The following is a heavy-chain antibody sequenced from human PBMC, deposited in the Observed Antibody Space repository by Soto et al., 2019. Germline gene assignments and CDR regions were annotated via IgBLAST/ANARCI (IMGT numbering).Heavy chain of an antibody. V-gene: IGHV4-34*01. J-gene: IGHJ5*02. D-gene: IGHD3-10*01. CDR3: ARGKRITMVRGVIITMGWFDP. CDR1: GGSFSGYY. Sequence: QVQLQQWGAGLLKPSETLSLTCAVYGGSFSGYYWSWIRQPPGKGLEWIGEINHSGSTNYNPSLNRRVTISVDTSKNHFSLKLSSVTAADTAVYYCARGKRITMVRGVIITMGWFDPWGQGTLVTVSS. CDR2: INHSGST.